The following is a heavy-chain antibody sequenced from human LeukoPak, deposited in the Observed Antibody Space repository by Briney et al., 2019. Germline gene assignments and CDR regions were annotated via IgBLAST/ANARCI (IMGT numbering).Heavy chain of an antibody. Sequence: GGSLRLSCAASGFTFSSYSMNWVRQAPGKGLEWVSSISSSSSYIYYADSVKGRFTISRDNAKNSLYLQMNSLRAEDTAVYYCARVAGSGSYPRPLDYWGQGTLVTVSS. J-gene: IGHJ4*02. CDR1: GFTFSSYS. CDR2: ISSSSSYI. D-gene: IGHD3-10*01. V-gene: IGHV3-21*01. CDR3: ARVAGSGSYPRPLDY.